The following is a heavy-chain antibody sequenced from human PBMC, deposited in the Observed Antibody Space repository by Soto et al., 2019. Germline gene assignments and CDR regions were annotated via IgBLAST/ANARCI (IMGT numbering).Heavy chain of an antibody. J-gene: IGHJ4*02. CDR3: ARGGGDLQLWFDY. D-gene: IGHD5-18*01. CDR1: GFTVSSNY. Sequence: GGSLRLSCAASGFTVSSNYMSWVRQAPGKGLEWVSVIYSGGSTYYADSVKGRFTISRDNSKNTLYLQMNSLRAEDTTVYYCARGGGDLQLWFDYWGQGTLVTVSS. CDR2: IYSGGST. V-gene: IGHV3-53*01.